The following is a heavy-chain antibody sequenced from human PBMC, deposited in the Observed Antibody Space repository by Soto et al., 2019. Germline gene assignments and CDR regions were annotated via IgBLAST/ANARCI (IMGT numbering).Heavy chain of an antibody. J-gene: IGHJ6*02. Sequence: GASVKVSCKASGGTFSSYAISWVRQAPGQGLEWMGGIIPIFGTANYAQKFQGRVTITADESTSTAYMELSSLRSEDTAVYYCARSSSGYSSSWYRYESNYYYGMDVWGQGTRVTVSS. D-gene: IGHD6-13*01. CDR1: GGTFSSYA. CDR3: ARSSSGYSSSWYRYESNYYYGMDV. V-gene: IGHV1-69*13. CDR2: IIPIFGTA.